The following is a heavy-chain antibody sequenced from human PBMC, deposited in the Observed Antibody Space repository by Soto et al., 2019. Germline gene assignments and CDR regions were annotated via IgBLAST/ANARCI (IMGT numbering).Heavy chain of an antibody. D-gene: IGHD5-18*01. CDR3: AGEWVDTAMAGKNYYYYGMDV. CDR1: GFTFTRYS. J-gene: IGHJ6*02. CDR2: ISSTTNYI. Sequence: VSLRLSCAASGFTFTRYSMNWVRQAPGKGLEWVSSISSTTNYIYYADSMKGRFTVSRDNAKNSVYLEMNSLSAEDTAVYYCAGEWVDTAMAGKNYYYYGMDVWGQGTTVTVSS. V-gene: IGHV3-21*01.